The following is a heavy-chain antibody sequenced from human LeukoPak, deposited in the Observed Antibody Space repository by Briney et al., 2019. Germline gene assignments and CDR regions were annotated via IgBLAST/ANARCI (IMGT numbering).Heavy chain of an antibody. Sequence: RASQTLSLTCTVSGGSISTGSYYWSWIRQPAGKGMEWIGRIYISGSTNYNPSLKSRVTISISTSKNQFSLKLSSATAADPAVYYCARSPWDTALDYWGQGTLVTVSS. CDR3: ARSPWDTALDY. CDR1: GGSISTGSYY. V-gene: IGHV4-61*02. D-gene: IGHD5-18*01. J-gene: IGHJ4*02. CDR2: IYISGST.